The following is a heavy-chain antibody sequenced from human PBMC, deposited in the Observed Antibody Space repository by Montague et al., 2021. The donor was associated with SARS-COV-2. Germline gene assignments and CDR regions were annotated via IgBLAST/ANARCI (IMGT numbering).Heavy chain of an antibody. CDR2: IYYSGSS. CDR1: GGSISSGGYY. J-gene: IGHJ3*02. CDR3: ARARITMIVVVNAFDI. V-gene: IGHV4-31*03. D-gene: IGHD3-22*01. Sequence: TLSLTCTVSGGSISSGGYYWSWIRQHPGKGLEWTGYIYYSGSSYSNPSLQSRVTISVDTSKNQFSLKLSSVTAADTAVYYCARARITMIVVVNAFDIWGQGTMVTVSS.